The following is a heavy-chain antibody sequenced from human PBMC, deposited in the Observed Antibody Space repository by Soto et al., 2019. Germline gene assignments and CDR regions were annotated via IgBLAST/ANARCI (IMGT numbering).Heavy chain of an antibody. CDR3: ARVGGFGATTIDY. D-gene: IGHD3-10*01. J-gene: IGHJ4*02. V-gene: IGHV4-30-4*01. CDR2: IYYSGST. Sequence: PSEPLSLTSTLSAPAISSRDYYLRWIRQPPGKGLEWIGYIYYSGSTYYNPSLKSRVTISVDTSKNQFSLKLSSVTAADTAVYYCARVGGFGATTIDYWGQG. CDR1: APAISSRDYY.